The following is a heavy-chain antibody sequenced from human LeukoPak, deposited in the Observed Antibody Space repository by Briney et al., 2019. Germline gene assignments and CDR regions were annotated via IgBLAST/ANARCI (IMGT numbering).Heavy chain of an antibody. V-gene: IGHV3-64*01. D-gene: IGHD6-13*01. CDR1: GFTFSSYA. CDR2: ISSNGGST. Sequence: GGSLRLSCAASGFTFSSYAMYWVRQAPGKGLEYVSAISSNGGSTYYANSVKGRFTISRDNSKNTLYLQMGSLRAEDMAVYYCARVPYSSSWYAPKAYYMDVWGKGTTVTVSS. J-gene: IGHJ6*03. CDR3: ARVPYSSSWYAPKAYYMDV.